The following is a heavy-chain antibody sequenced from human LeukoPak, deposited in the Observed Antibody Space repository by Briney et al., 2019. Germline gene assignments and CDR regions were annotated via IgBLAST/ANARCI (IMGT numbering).Heavy chain of an antibody. J-gene: IGHJ6*03. CDR1: GFTFSTYA. Sequence: GGSLRLSCAASGFTFSTYAMIWVRQAPGKGPEWVSLIGGSDGRTRYADSVKGRFTISRDNSKNTLYLEMNSLRAEDTAVYYCAKDSSSYDWGYMDVWGKGTTVTISS. D-gene: IGHD3-22*01. V-gene: IGHV3-23*01. CDR2: IGGSDGRT. CDR3: AKDSSSYDWGYMDV.